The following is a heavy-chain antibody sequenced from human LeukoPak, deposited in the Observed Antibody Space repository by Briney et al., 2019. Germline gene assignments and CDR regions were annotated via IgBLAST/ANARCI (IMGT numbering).Heavy chain of an antibody. D-gene: IGHD2-2*01. CDR1: GFTFSSYW. J-gene: IGHJ4*02. Sequence: GGSLRLSCAASGFTFSSYWMSWVRQAPGKGQEWVANIKQDGSEKYYVDSVKGRFTISRDNAKNSLYLQMNSLRAEDTAVYYCARDCSSTTCYWVFDYWGQGTLVTVSS. V-gene: IGHV3-7*01. CDR3: ARDCSSTTCYWVFDY. CDR2: IKQDGSEK.